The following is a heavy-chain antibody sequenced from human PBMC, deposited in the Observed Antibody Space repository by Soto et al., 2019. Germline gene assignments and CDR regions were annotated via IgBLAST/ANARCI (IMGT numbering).Heavy chain of an antibody. D-gene: IGHD3-22*01. CDR2: ISGSGGST. J-gene: IGHJ4*02. V-gene: IGHV3-23*01. CDR3: AKDLTMIVVVITLFDY. CDR1: GFTFSSYA. Sequence: GGSLRLSCAASGFTFSSYAMSWVLQAPGKGLEWVSAISGSGGSTYYADSVKGRFTISRDNSKNTLYLQMNSLRAEDTAVYYCAKDLTMIVVVITLFDYWGQGTLVTVSS.